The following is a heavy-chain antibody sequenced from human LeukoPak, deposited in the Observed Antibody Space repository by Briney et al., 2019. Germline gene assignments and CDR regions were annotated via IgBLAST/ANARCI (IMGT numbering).Heavy chain of an antibody. D-gene: IGHD2/OR15-2a*01. V-gene: IGHV4-59*01. Sequence: PSETLSLTCSVSGGSMTNLYWTWIRQPPRKGLEWIGDIYDSGSTRYNTSLESRVTISVDTSKNQFSLKLSSVTAADTAVYYCAKGGSTNFYYGDVWGQGTTVTVSS. CDR3: AKGGSTNFYYGDV. J-gene: IGHJ6*02. CDR2: IYDSGST. CDR1: GGSMTNLY.